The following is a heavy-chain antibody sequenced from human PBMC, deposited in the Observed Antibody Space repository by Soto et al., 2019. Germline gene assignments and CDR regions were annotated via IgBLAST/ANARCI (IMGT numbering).Heavy chain of an antibody. D-gene: IGHD3-3*01. J-gene: IGHJ5*01. CDR2: IWYDGSDK. V-gene: IGHV3-33*01. CDR1: GFTFGNYG. Sequence: QVQLVESGGGVVQPGRSLRLSCAASGFTFGNYGMHWVRQAPGKGLEWVAVIWYDGSDKYYADSVTGRFTVSRDNSKNTLYLQLNSLRGDDTAVYFCARDLVWPATRFDSWGQGTLVMVSS. CDR3: ARDLVWPATRFDS.